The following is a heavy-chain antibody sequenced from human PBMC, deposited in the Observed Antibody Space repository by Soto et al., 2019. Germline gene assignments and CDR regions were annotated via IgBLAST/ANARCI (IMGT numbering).Heavy chain of an antibody. J-gene: IGHJ3*02. CDR1: GFTFSSYG. D-gene: IGHD4-17*01. CDR2: ISYDGSNK. CDR3: AKWGDYGDYEGYLDAFDI. V-gene: IGHV3-30*18. Sequence: QVQLVESGGGVVQPGRSLRLSCAASGFTFSSYGMHWVRQAPGKGLEWVAVISYDGSNKYYADSVKGRFTISRDNSKNTLYLQMSSLRAEDTAVYYCAKWGDYGDYEGYLDAFDIWGQGTMVTVSS.